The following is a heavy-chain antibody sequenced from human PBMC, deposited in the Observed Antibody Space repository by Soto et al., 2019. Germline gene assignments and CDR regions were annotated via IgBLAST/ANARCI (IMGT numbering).Heavy chain of an antibody. CDR1: GYTFTSYG. Sequence: QVQLVQSGAEVKKPGASVKVSCKASGYTFTSYGISWVRQAPGQGLEWMGWISAYNGNTNYAQKLQGRVTMTTDTSTSPAYMELRSLRSDDTAVYYCARVEYSSGLPSEWYFDLWGRGTLVTVSS. CDR2: ISAYNGNT. J-gene: IGHJ2*01. D-gene: IGHD6-19*01. V-gene: IGHV1-18*01. CDR3: ARVEYSSGLPSEWYFDL.